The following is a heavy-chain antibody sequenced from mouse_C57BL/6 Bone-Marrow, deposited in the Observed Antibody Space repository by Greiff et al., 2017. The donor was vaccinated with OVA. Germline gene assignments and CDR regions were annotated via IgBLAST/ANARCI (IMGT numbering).Heavy chain of an antibody. CDR3: ASPGDYAMDY. Sequence: VQLKQSVAELVRPGASVKLSCTASGFNIKNPYMHWVKQRPEQGLEWIGRIDPANGNTKYAPKFQGKATITADTSSNTAYLQLSSLTSEDTAIYYCASPGDYAMDYWGQGTSVTVSS. CDR2: IDPANGNT. V-gene: IGHV14-3*01. CDR1: GFNIKNPY. J-gene: IGHJ4*01.